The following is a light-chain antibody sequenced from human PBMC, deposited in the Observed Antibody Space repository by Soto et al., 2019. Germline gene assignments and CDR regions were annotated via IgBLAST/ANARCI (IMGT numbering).Light chain of an antibody. CDR2: GVT. J-gene: IGLJ1*01. CDR3: SSYTSSDTLAV. V-gene: IGLV2-14*03. CDR1: SSDIGGYNY. Sequence: QSVLTQPASVSGCPGQSITISCTGTSSDIGGYNYVSWYQHYPGRAPQLMIYGVTDRPSGVSNRFSGSKSGNTASLTISGLRAEDQADYYCSSYTSSDTLAVFGPGTKLTVL.